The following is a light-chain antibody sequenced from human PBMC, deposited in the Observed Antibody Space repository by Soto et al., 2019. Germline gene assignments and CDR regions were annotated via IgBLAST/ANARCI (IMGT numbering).Light chain of an antibody. CDR2: GAS. CDR1: QSVSSN. CDR3: QQYGSSPTT. Sequence: EIVMTQSPATLSVSPGERATLSCRASQSVSSNLAWYRQKPGQAPRLLIYGASTRATGIPDRFSGSGSGTDFTLTSSRLEPEDFAVYSCQQYGSSPTTFGQGTRLEI. V-gene: IGKV3-20*01. J-gene: IGKJ5*01.